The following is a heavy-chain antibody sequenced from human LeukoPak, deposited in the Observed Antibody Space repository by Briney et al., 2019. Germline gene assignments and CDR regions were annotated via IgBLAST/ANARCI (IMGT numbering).Heavy chain of an antibody. Sequence: GGSLRHSCAASGFTFSSYWMHWVRQAPGKGLVWVSRINSDGSSTSYADSVKGRFTISRDNAKNTLYLQMNSLRAEDTAVYYCARGPPSIVGATTLDYWGQGTLVTVSS. CDR3: ARGPPSIVGATTLDY. J-gene: IGHJ4*02. CDR1: GFTFSSYW. V-gene: IGHV3-74*01. D-gene: IGHD1-26*01. CDR2: INSDGSST.